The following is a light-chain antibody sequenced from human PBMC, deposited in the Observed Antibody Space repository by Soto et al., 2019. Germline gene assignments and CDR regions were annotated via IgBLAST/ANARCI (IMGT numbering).Light chain of an antibody. Sequence: QSVLTQPPSVSGAPGQRVTISCTGSSSNIGAGYDVHWYQQLPGTAPKLLIYGNNNRPSGVPDRFSGSKSGTSASLAITGLQAEDEADYYCQSYDSSFHVVFGGGTKLTVL. J-gene: IGLJ2*01. V-gene: IGLV1-40*01. CDR2: GNN. CDR3: QSYDSSFHVV. CDR1: SSNIGAGYD.